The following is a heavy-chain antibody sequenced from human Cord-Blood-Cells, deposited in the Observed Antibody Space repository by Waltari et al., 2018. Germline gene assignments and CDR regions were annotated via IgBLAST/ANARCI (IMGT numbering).Heavy chain of an antibody. CDR2: IIPIFGTA. CDR1: GGTFSSYA. J-gene: IGHJ3*02. V-gene: IGHV1-69*12. Sequence: QVQLVQSGAEVKKPGSSVKVSCKASGGTFSSYATSWVRQAPGQGLEWMGGIIPIFGTANYAQKFQGRVTITADESTSTAYMELSSLRSEDTAVYYCARGPYSGSYYAFDIWGQGTMVTVSS. CDR3: ARGPYSGSYYAFDI. D-gene: IGHD1-26*01.